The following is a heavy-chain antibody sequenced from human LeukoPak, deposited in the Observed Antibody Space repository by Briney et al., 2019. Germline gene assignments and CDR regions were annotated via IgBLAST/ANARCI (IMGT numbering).Heavy chain of an antibody. Sequence: PGGSVTLSCAASGFPFNRYSMNGVRHAPGKGLEWVSSISSSTSYIYYADSVEGRFTISRDNAKNSLYLQMNSLSAEGTAVYYCGTGYDISTNYCRYLDYWGQGTLVTISS. CDR3: GTGYDISTNYCRYLDY. V-gene: IGHV3-21*01. CDR2: ISSSTSYI. D-gene: IGHD3-9*01. CDR1: GFPFNRYS. J-gene: IGHJ4*02.